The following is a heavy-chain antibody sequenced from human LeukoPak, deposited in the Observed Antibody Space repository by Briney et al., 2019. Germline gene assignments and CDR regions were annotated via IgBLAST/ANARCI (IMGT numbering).Heavy chain of an antibody. V-gene: IGHV4-34*01. CDR3: ASQGTMVRGVDGNWFDP. D-gene: IGHD3-10*01. J-gene: IGHJ5*02. Sequence: PSETLSLTCAVYGGSFSGYYWSWIRQPPGKGLEWIGEINHSGSTNYNPSLKSRVTISVDTSKNQFPLKLSSVTAADTAVYYCASQGTMVRGVDGNWFDPWGQGTLVTVSS. CDR2: INHSGST. CDR1: GGSFSGYY.